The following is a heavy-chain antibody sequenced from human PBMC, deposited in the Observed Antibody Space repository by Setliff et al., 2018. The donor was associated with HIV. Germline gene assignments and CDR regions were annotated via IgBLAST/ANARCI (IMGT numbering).Heavy chain of an antibody. CDR2: IYYSGST. Sequence: SETLSLTCTVSGGSISNSVYFWTWIRQHPGKGLEWIGYIYYSGSTYQNPSLKSRVTISVDTSKNQFSLKLSSVTAADTAVYYCARGYPVSYYYYMDVWGKGTTVTVSS. CDR3: ARGYPVSYYYYMDV. V-gene: IGHV4-31*03. J-gene: IGHJ6*03. CDR1: GGSISNSVYF. D-gene: IGHD3-16*02.